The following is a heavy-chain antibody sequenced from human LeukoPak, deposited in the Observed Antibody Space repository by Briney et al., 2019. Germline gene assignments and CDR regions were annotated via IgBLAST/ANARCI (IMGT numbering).Heavy chain of an antibody. J-gene: IGHJ4*02. CDR1: GGAFRGYY. D-gene: IGHD4-17*01. Sequence: SETLSLTCAVHGGAFRGYYWSWIRQPPGKGLEWIGSIYYSGSTYYNPSLKSRVTISVDTSKNQFSLKLSSVTAADTAVYCCARQDDYGQNDYWGQGTLVTVSS. CDR2: IYYSGST. V-gene: IGHV4-34*01. CDR3: ARQDDYGQNDY.